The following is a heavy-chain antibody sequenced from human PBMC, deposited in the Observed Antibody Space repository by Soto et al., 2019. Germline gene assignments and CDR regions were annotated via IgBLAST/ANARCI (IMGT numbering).Heavy chain of an antibody. V-gene: IGHV5-51*01. Sequence: GESLTISCKGSEYSFSTDWIAWVRQMPGKGREWMGIIYPGDSDTRYSPSFQGQVTISAAKSIRTGQLHWRSLKASDTAMYYCETQIRGYASWSNKYYYYGLDVWGQGTTATVAS. CDR1: EYSFSTDW. CDR3: ETQIRGYASWSNKYYYYGLDV. J-gene: IGHJ6*02. CDR2: IYPGDSDT. D-gene: IGHD3-3*01.